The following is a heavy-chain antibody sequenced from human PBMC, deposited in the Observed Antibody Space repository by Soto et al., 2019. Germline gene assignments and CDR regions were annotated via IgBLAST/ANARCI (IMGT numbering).Heavy chain of an antibody. V-gene: IGHV1-18*01. CDR1: GYTFSSYA. CDR2: ISGYNDNT. D-gene: IGHD4-17*01. CDR3: ARGWLPYGDYYFDY. J-gene: IGHJ4*02. Sequence: QVQLVQSGAEVKKPGASVKVSCKASGYTFSSYAIGWVRQAPGQGLEWMGWISGYNDNTNSAQKLQGRVTMTTDTSTTKAYRELRSLRSDDTAMYYWARGWLPYGDYYFDYWGQGTLVTVSS.